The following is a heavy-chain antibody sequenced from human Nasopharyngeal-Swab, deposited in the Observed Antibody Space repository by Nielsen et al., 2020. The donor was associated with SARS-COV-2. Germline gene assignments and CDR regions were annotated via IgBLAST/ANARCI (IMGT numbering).Heavy chain of an antibody. J-gene: IGHJ4*02. Sequence: LRQPPGKGLEGVVDKSYDGSNKYYADSEKGRFTISRDNAMNTLYLKMNSLRAEDTAVYYCASSSGWFAYWGQGTLVTVSS. CDR3: ASSSGWFAY. D-gene: IGHD6-19*01. V-gene: IGHV3-30-3*01. CDR2: KSYDGSNK.